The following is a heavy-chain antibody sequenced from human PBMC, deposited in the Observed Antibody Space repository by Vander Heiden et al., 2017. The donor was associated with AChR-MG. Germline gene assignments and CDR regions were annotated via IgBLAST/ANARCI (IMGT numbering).Heavy chain of an antibody. Sequence: QVQLVESGGGLVKPGGSLRRSCAASGFSFSDHYMNWIRQAPGQGLEWVSYISRGGNTIYYADSVEGRFTVSRDNAKNSLFLQMDSLRAENTAVYYCATGAGPVFDYWGQGTLVTVSS. D-gene: IGHD6-13*01. V-gene: IGHV3-11*01. CDR2: ISRGGNTI. J-gene: IGHJ4*02. CDR1: GFSFSDHY. CDR3: ATGAGPVFDY.